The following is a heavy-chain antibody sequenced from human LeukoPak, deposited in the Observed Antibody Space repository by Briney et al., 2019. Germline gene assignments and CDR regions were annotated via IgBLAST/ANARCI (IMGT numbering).Heavy chain of an antibody. CDR2: ISSSSSYT. D-gene: IGHD6-13*01. CDR1: GFTFSDYY. V-gene: IGHV3-11*06. J-gene: IGHJ4*02. CDR3: ARLAAAGYYFDY. Sequence: GGSLRLSCAASGFTFSDYYMSWIRQAPGKGLEWVSYISSSSSYTNYADSVKGRFTISRDNAKNSLYLQMNSLRAEDTAVYHCARLAAAGYYFDYWGQGTLVTVSS.